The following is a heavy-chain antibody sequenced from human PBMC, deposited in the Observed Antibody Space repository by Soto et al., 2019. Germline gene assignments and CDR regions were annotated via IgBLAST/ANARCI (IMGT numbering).Heavy chain of an antibody. Sequence: QVQLVQSGAEVKKSGASVKISCKASGYSFTGYYIHWVRQAPGQGVEWMGEISAYNGGTKYAQKPQDSVTMTRDTSMTKLYMDFRNLNSGATDVYYCGRGGSGDVGMFYWGQGTLVTVSS. CDR3: GRGGSGDVGMFY. V-gene: IGHV1-2*02. CDR2: ISAYNGGT. CDR1: GYSFTGYY. J-gene: IGHJ4*02. D-gene: IGHD1-26*01.